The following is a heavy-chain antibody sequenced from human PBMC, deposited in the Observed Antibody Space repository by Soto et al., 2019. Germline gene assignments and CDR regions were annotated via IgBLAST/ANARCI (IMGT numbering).Heavy chain of an antibody. J-gene: IGHJ5*02. V-gene: IGHV4-59*01. D-gene: IGHD3-10*01. CDR2: IYYSGST. Sequence: PSETLSLTCTVSGVSISSYYWSWIRQPPGKGLEWIGYIYYSGSTNYNPSLKSRVTISVYTSKNQFSLKLSSVTAADTAVYYCARDNYYGSGTPSWFDPWGQGTLVTVSS. CDR1: GVSISSYY. CDR3: ARDNYYGSGTPSWFDP.